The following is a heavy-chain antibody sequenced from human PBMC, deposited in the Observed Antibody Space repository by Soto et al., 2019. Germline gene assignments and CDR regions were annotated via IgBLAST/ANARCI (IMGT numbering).Heavy chain of an antibody. Sequence: GGSLRLSCAASGFTFSSYAMSWVRQAPGKGLEWVSAISGSGGSTYYADSVKGRFTISRDNSKNTLYLQMNSLRAEDTAVYYCAKDRAYCSSTSCYRSFDYWGQGTLVTVSS. CDR1: GFTFSSYA. J-gene: IGHJ4*02. CDR3: AKDRAYCSSTSCYRSFDY. D-gene: IGHD2-2*01. V-gene: IGHV3-23*01. CDR2: ISGSGGST.